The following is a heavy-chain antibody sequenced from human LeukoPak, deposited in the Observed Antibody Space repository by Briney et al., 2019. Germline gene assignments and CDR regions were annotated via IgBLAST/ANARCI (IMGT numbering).Heavy chain of an antibody. D-gene: IGHD3-22*01. V-gene: IGHV3-7*01. CDR1: GLSFSSYW. CDR3: ASSHDSGGND. J-gene: IGHJ4*02. Sequence: GGPLRLSCVASGLSFSSYWMAWVRQAPGKGLEWVANIQYDGTHKFYADSVKGRFTISRDNAKNSLFLEMNSLRADDMAVYFCASSHDSGGNDWGQGTLVTVSS. CDR2: IQYDGTHK.